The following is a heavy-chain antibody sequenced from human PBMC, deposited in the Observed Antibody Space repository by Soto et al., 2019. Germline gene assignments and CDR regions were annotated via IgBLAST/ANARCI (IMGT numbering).Heavy chain of an antibody. CDR2: IRSKANSYAT. V-gene: IGHV3-73*01. J-gene: IGHJ6*02. Sequence: GGSLRLSCAASGFTFSGSARHWVRQASGKGLEWVGRIRSKANSYATAYAASVKGRFTISRDDSKNTAYLQMNSLKTEDTAVYYCTRQSSRDVWGQGTTVTVSS. CDR1: GFTFSGSA. CDR3: TRQSSRDV.